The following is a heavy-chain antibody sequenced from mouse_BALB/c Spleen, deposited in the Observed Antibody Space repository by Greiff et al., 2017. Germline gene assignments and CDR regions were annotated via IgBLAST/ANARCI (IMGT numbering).Heavy chain of an antibody. V-gene: IGHV1-54*01. D-gene: IGHD2-4*01. Sequence: QVQLQQSGAELVRPGTSVKVSCKASGYAFTNYLIEWVKQRPGQGLEWIGVINPGSGGTNYNEKFKGKATLTADKSSSTAYMQLSSLTSDDSAVYFCARGNYDYDGFAYWGQGTLVTVSA. CDR2: INPGSGGT. J-gene: IGHJ3*01. CDR3: ARGNYDYDGFAY. CDR1: GYAFTNYL.